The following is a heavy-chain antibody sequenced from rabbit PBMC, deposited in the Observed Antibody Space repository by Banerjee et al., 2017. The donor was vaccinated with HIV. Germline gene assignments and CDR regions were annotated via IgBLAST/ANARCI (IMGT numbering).Heavy chain of an antibody. D-gene: IGHD7-1*01. Sequence: QSLEESGGGLVKPGASLTLTCTASGFDLSSYYYMCWVRQAPGKGLEWIACIYTGDGSTYYASWAKGRFTIPKTSSTTVDLKMTSLTAADTATYFCARPYAGYFGGGYAGAFDPWGQGTLVTVS. V-gene: IGHV1S40*01. J-gene: IGHJ2*01. CDR3: ARPYAGYFGGGYAGAFDP. CDR1: GFDLSSYYY. CDR2: IYTGDGST.